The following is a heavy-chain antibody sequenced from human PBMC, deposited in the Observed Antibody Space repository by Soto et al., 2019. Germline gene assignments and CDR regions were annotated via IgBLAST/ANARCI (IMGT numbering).Heavy chain of an antibody. CDR2: IWYDGSNK. Sequence: PGGSLRLSCAASGFTFSSYGMHWVRQAPGKGLEWVAVIWYDGSNKYYADSVKGRFTISRDNSKNTLYLQMNSLRAEDTAVYYCAREYCSGGRCYYYGMDVWGQGPTVTVSS. CDR1: GFTFSSYG. CDR3: AREYCSGGRCYYYGMDV. D-gene: IGHD2-15*01. J-gene: IGHJ6*01. V-gene: IGHV3-33*01.